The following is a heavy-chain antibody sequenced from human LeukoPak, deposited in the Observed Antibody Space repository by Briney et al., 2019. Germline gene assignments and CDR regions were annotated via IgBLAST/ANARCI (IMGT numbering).Heavy chain of an antibody. D-gene: IGHD3-10*01. CDR3: AKDGSGSYELDY. CDR1: GFTFSSYA. J-gene: IGHJ4*02. CDR2: ISGSGGST. Sequence: GGSVRLSCAPSGFTFSSYAMSWVRQAPGRGLEWVSAISGSGGSTYYADSVKGRFTISRDNSKNTLYLQMNSLRAEDTAVYYCAKDGSGSYELDYWGQGTLVTVSS. V-gene: IGHV3-23*01.